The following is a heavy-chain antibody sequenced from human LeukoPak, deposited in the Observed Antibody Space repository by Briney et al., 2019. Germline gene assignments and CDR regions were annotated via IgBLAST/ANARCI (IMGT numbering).Heavy chain of an antibody. CDR2: ITPNSGGT. V-gene: IGHV1-2*02. J-gene: IGHJ4*02. D-gene: IGHD3-22*01. CDR3: ARARGYYDPILAFDY. Sequence: ASVKVSCKASGYTFTDYYIHWVRQAPGQGLEWMGWITPNSGGTNYAQKFQDRVTMTRDTSISTAYMEMSRLRSDDTAVYFCARARGYYDPILAFDYWGQGTLVTVSS. CDR1: GYTFTDYY.